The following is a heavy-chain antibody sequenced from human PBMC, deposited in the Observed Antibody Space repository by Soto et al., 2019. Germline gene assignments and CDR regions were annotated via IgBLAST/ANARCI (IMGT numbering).Heavy chain of an antibody. D-gene: IGHD5-12*01. CDR1: GFTFSDYY. J-gene: IGHJ2*01. CDR3: ARVRGYSGQNWYFDL. V-gene: IGHV3-11*06. Sequence: QVQLVESGGGLVKPGGSLRLSCAASGFTFSDYYMSWIRQAPGKGLEWVSYISSSSSYTNYADSVKGRFTISRDNAKNSLYLQMNSLRAEDTAVYYCARVRGYSGQNWYFDLWGRGTLVTVSS. CDR2: ISSSSSYT.